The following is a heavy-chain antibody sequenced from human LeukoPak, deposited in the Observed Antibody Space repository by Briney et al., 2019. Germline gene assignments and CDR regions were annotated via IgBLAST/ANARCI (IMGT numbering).Heavy chain of an antibody. V-gene: IGHV4-34*01. CDR3: ARAIMVRGYYYYYYMDV. D-gene: IGHD3-10*01. CDR2: INHSGST. CDR1: GGSFSGYY. J-gene: IGHJ6*03. Sequence: SETLSLTCAVYGGSFSGYYWSWIRQPPGKGLEWIGEINHSGSTNYNPSLKSRVTISVDTSKNQFSLKLSSATAADTAVYYCARAIMVRGYYYYYYMDVWGKGTTVTVSS.